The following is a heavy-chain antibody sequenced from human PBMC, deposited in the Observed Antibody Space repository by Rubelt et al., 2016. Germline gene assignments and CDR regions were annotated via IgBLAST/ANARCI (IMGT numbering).Heavy chain of an antibody. Sequence: EVQLVESGGGVVQPGGSLRLSCAASGFTFDEYAMHWVRQAPGKGLEWVSLISGDVGSSNYAESVKGRFTISRDKSKNPLYLQMNSLRTEDTAVEYCAQDYSSGWYDYWGQGTLVTVSS. CDR3: AQDYSSGWYDY. V-gene: IGHV3-43*02. J-gene: IGHJ4*02. CDR2: ISGDVGSS. CDR1: GFTFDEYA. D-gene: IGHD6-19*01.